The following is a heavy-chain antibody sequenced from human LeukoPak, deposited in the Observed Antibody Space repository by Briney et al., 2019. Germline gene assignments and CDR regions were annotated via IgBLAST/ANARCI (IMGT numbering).Heavy chain of an antibody. V-gene: IGHV3-23*01. CDR1: GFTFNNYA. D-gene: IGHD2-15*01. CDR3: TKGSAGGRPYYFDN. J-gene: IGHJ4*02. CDR2: VDGSGAYT. Sequence: PGGSLRLSCAASGFTFNNYALSWDRQAPGKGLDWISGVDGSGAYTYYSDSVKGRFTISRDDSKNTLYLLMDSLRAEDTAVYFCTKGSAGGRPYYFDNWGQGTLVTVSS.